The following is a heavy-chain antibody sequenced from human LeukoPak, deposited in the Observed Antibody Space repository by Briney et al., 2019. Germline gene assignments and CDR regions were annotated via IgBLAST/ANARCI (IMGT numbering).Heavy chain of an antibody. J-gene: IGHJ4*02. D-gene: IGHD3-22*01. V-gene: IGHV4-59*01. CDR1: GGSISSYY. CDR2: IYYSGST. Sequence: SETLSLTCTVSGGSISSYYWSWIRQPPGKGLEWIGYIYYSGSTNYKPSLKSRVTISVDTSKNQFSLKLSSVTAADTAVYYCARDLGTYYYDSSGYYYWDYWGQGTLVTVSS. CDR3: ARDLGTYYYDSSGYYYWDY.